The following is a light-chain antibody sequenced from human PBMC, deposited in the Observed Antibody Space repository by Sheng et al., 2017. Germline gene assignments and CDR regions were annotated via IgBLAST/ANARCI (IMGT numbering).Light chain of an antibody. V-gene: IGKV3-11*01. J-gene: IGKJ2*01. CDR1: QSVGSY. CDR3: QQRSNWPYT. CDR2: DAS. Sequence: EIVLTQSPATLSLSPGERATLSCRASQSVGSYLAWYQQKPGQAPRLLIHDASNRATGIPARFSGSGSGTDFTLTISSLEPEDFAVYYCQQRSNWPYTFGLGDQAGDQT.